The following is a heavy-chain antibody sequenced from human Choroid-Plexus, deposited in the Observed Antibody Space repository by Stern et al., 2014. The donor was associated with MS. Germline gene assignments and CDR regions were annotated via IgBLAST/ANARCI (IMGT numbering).Heavy chain of an antibody. J-gene: IGHJ4*02. CDR2: ISYDGSDK. D-gene: IGHD2-15*01. CDR1: GFTFSNFG. V-gene: IGHV3-30*18. Sequence: QVQLVESGGGVAQPGRPLILSCAASGFTFSNFGMHWVRQAPGKGLEWVALISYDGSDKYYAHSVKGRLTIFRDNSKNTLYMHMNSLRAEDTAVYYCAKDRQWSTYFFDYWGQGSLVTVSS. CDR3: AKDRQWSTYFFDY.